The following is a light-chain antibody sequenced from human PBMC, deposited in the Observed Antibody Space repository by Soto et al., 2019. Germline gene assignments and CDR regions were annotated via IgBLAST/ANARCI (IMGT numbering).Light chain of an antibody. CDR2: GAS. CDR3: QQYNNWYT. CDR1: QSVSSR. J-gene: IGKJ2*01. V-gene: IGKV3-15*01. Sequence: EIVMTQSPATLSVSPGERATLSCRASQSVSSRLAWYQQKPGQAPRLLISGASTRATGIPARFSGSGSGTEFTLTISSLQSEDIAVYYCQQYNNWYTFGQGTKLEIK.